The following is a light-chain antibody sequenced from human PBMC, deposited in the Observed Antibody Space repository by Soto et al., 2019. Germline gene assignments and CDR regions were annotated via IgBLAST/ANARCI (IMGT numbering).Light chain of an antibody. J-gene: IGKJ2*01. CDR3: QQFSLPYT. CDR2: GAS. CDR1: QSVHNAY. V-gene: IGKV3-20*01. Sequence: EIVLTQSPGTLSLSPGERATLSCRASQSVHNAYVAWYQQKPGRAPRLLIYGASSRATGIPDRISGSGSGTDFTLTISRLEPEDFAVYYCQQFSLPYTFGQGTKLQIK.